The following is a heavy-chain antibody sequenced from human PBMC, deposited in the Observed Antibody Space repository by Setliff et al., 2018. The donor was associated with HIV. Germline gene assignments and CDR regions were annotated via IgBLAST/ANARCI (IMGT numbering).Heavy chain of an antibody. V-gene: IGHV4-39*01. D-gene: IGHD2-2*02. CDR3: ARYTSKLDWFDP. CDR2: T. J-gene: IGHJ5*02. Sequence: TSETLSLTCTVSGVSITSGGYYWSWIRQPAGKRLEWIGRTYYDPSLKSRVTIFVDTSKTQFYLKLRSVTASDTAVYYCARYTSKLDWFDPWGQGTLVTVSS. CDR1: GVSITSGGYY.